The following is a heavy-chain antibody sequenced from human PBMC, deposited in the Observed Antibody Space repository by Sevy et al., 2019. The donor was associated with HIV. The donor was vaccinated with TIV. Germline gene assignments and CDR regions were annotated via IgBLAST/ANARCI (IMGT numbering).Heavy chain of an antibody. CDR3: ARAIVVVVAADYFDY. J-gene: IGHJ4*02. Sequence: GGSLRLSCAASGFTFSSYSMNWVRQAPGKGLEWASSISSSSSYIYYADSVKGRFTISRDNAKNSLYLQMNSLRAEDTAVYYCARAIVVVVAADYFDYWGQGTLVTVSS. D-gene: IGHD2-15*01. CDR2: ISSSSSYI. V-gene: IGHV3-21*01. CDR1: GFTFSSYS.